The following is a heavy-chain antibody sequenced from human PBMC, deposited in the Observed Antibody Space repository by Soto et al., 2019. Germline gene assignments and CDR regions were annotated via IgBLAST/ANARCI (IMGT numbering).Heavy chain of an antibody. Sequence: EVQLLESGGGLVQPGGSLRLSCAASGFTFSTYAMTWVRQAPGKGLEWVSGIVGNGGATYYADSVKGRFSISRDNSKNTLYLQMNSLSPEDTAVYYFATDYYYDAGSHWGQGTLVIVSA. CDR3: ATDYYYDAGSH. V-gene: IGHV3-23*01. J-gene: IGHJ4*02. CDR2: IVGNGGAT. D-gene: IGHD3-10*01. CDR1: GFTFSTYA.